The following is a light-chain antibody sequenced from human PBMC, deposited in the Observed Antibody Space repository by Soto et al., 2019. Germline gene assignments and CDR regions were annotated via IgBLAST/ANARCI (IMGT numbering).Light chain of an antibody. CDR3: QQRSSWSLFT. V-gene: IGKV3-11*01. CDR2: DAS. Sequence: EIVLTQSPATLSLSPGERATLSCRASQSVSSYLAWYQQKPGQAPRLLIYDASNRATGIPARFSGSGSGTDFPLTISILEPEDFAVYYCQQRSSWSLFTFGPGTKVDI. CDR1: QSVSSY. J-gene: IGKJ3*01.